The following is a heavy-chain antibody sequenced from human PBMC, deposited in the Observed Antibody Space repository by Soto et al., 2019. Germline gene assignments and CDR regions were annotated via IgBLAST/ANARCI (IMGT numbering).Heavy chain of an antibody. V-gene: IGHV4-30-4*01. D-gene: IGHD2-15*01. CDR3: ARTPDH. CDR2: IYYSGNT. CDR1: GDSINSGDHY. Sequence: SETLSLTCTVSGDSINSGDHYWSWIRQSPGKGLEWIGYIYYSGNTWYNPSLKSRVTISVDTSKNQFSLKLSSVTAADTAVYYCARTPDHWGQGTLVTVSS. J-gene: IGHJ4*02.